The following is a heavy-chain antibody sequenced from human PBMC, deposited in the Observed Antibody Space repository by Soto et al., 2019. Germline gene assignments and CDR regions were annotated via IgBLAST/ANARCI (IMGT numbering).Heavy chain of an antibody. V-gene: IGHV1-69*13. Sequence: SVKVSCKASGGTFSSYAISWVRQAPGQGLEWMGGIIPIFGTANYAQKFQGRVTITADESTSTAYMELSSLRSEDTAVYYCAKTFYDFWSGYPWYYYGMDVWGQGTTVTVAS. CDR1: GGTFSSYA. J-gene: IGHJ6*02. D-gene: IGHD3-3*01. CDR3: AKTFYDFWSGYPWYYYGMDV. CDR2: IIPIFGTA.